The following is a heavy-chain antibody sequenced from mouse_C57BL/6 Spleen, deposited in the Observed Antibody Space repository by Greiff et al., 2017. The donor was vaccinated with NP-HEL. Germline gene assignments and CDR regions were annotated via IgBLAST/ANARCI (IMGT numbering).Heavy chain of an antibody. CDR2: IHPNSGST. CDR3: ARSPYYGSSYLFFDY. D-gene: IGHD1-1*01. Sequence: VQLQQPGAELVKPGASVKLSCKASGYTFTSYWMHWVKQRPGQGLEWIGMIHPNSGSTNYNEKFKSKATLTVDKSSSTAYMQLSSLTSEDSAVYYCARSPYYGSSYLFFDYWGQGTTLTVSS. CDR1: GYTFTSYW. J-gene: IGHJ2*01. V-gene: IGHV1-64*01.